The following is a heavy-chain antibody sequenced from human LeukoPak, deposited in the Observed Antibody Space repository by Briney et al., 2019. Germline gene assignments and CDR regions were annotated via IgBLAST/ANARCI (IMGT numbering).Heavy chain of an antibody. D-gene: IGHD1-26*01. J-gene: IGHJ1*01. CDR1: GGTFSSYA. Sequence: ASVKVSCKASGGTFSSYAISWVRQAPGQGLEWMGGIIPIFGTANYAQKFQGRVTITADESTSTAYMELSSLRSEDTAVYYCAKGNSGSYGAGYFQHWGQGTLVTVSS. CDR3: AKGNSGSYGAGYFQH. CDR2: IIPIFGTA. V-gene: IGHV1-69*13.